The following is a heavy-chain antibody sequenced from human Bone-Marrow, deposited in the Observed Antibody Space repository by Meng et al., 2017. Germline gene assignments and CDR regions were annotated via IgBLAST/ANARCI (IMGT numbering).Heavy chain of an antibody. Sequence: GESLKISCAASGFTFSSYAMHWVRQAPGKGLEWVAVISYDGSNKYYADSVKGRFTISRDNSKNTLYLQMNSLRAEDTAVYYCARSTTVSPSHYYYYYGMDVWGQGTTVTVSS. V-gene: IGHV3-30*04. J-gene: IGHJ6*02. D-gene: IGHD4-17*01. CDR2: ISYDGSNK. CDR1: GFTFSSYA. CDR3: ARSTTVSPSHYYYYYGMDV.